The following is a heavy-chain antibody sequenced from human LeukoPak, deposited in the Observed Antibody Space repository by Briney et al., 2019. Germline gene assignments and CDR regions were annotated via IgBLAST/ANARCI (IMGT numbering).Heavy chain of an antibody. D-gene: IGHD3-3*01. CDR2: INHSGST. Sequence: SETLSLTCAVYGGSFSGYYWSWIRQPPGKGLEWIGEINHSGSTNYNPSLKSRVTISVDTSMNQFSLKLSSVTAADTAVYYCARSTYDFWSGYHTKPSWFDPWGQGTLVTVSS. CDR1: GGSFSGYY. V-gene: IGHV4-34*01. J-gene: IGHJ5*02. CDR3: ARSTYDFWSGYHTKPSWFDP.